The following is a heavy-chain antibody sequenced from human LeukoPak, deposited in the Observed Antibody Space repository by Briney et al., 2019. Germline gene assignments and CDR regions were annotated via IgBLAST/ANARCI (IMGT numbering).Heavy chain of an antibody. CDR3: ARDRGRDYYGSGSTKGDDAFDI. Sequence: ASVKVSCKVSGYTLTELSMHWVRQAPGKGLEWMGGFDPEDGETIYAQKFQGRVTMTEDTSTDTAYMELSSLRSEDTAVYYCARDRGRDYYGSGSTKGDDAFDIWGQGTMVTVSS. CDR2: FDPEDGET. V-gene: IGHV1-24*01. D-gene: IGHD3-10*01. CDR1: GYTLTELS. J-gene: IGHJ3*02.